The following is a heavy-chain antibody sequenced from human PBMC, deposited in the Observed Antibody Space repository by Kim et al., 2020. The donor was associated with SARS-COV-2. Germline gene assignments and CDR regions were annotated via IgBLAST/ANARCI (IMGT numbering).Heavy chain of an antibody. V-gene: IGHV1-18*04. CDR1: GYTFTSYG. CDR2: ISAYNGNT. Sequence: ASVKVSCKASGYTFTSYGISWVRQAPGQGLEWMGWISAYNGNTNYAQKLQGRVTMTTDTSTSTAYMELRSLRSDDTAVYYCARESHPSHDYGDYAEFDYWGQGTLVTVSS. D-gene: IGHD4-17*01. CDR3: ARESHPSHDYGDYAEFDY. J-gene: IGHJ4*02.